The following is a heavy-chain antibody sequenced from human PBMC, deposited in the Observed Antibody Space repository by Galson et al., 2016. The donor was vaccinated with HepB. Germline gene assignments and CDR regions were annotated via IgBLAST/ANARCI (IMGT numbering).Heavy chain of an antibody. J-gene: IGHJ2*01. CDR3: QRGPNWFYWYFDL. D-gene: IGHD1-1*01. V-gene: IGHV3-74*01. Sequence: SLRLSCAASGFTFSTSWMNWVRQVPGKGLVWVSRISSDGSSTNYADSVKGRFTISRDDAKNTLYLQMNSLRADDPAVYYCQRGPNWFYWYFDLWGRGTLVTVSS. CDR1: GFTFSTSW. CDR2: ISSDGSST.